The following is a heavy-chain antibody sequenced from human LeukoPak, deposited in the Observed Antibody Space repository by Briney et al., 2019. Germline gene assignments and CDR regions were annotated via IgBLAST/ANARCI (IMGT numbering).Heavy chain of an antibody. CDR1: GFTFTSHS. CDR3: AKKVYHKMDV. Sequence: GVSLRLSCVASGFTFTSHSLNWLRQAPGKGLEWVASISSNSDYILYAESVKGRFSISRDNARNSVYLQMNSLSAEDTAVYFCAKKVYHKMDVWGQGTLVTVSS. CDR2: ISSNSDYI. D-gene: IGHD2-2*02. J-gene: IGHJ4*02. V-gene: IGHV3-21*04.